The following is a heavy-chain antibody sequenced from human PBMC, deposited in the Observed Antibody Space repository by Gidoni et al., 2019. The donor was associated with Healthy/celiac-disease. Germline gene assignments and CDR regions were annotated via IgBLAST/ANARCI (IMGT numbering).Heavy chain of an antibody. CDR2: IYHSGST. CDR1: GASISSSNW. V-gene: IGHV4-4*02. CDR3: ARDPTKVLRGMDV. Sequence: QVQLLESGKGLVKPSRTLSLTCAVSGASISSSNWWSWVRQPPGKGLEWIGEIYHSGSTNYKPSLKSRVTISVDKSKNQFSLKLSSVTAADTAVYYCARDPTKVLRGMDVWGQGTTVTVSS. J-gene: IGHJ6*02. D-gene: IGHD2-8*01.